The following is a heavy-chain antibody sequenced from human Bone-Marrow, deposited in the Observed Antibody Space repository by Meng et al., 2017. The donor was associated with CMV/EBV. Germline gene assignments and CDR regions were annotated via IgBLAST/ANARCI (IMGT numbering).Heavy chain of an antibody. CDR3: ARLVWEQLAHGVDV. D-gene: IGHD6-13*01. V-gene: IGHV3-7*01. CDR1: GFSFSSYW. J-gene: IGHJ6*02. Sequence: GESLKISCAASGFSFSSYWMSWVRQAPGKGLEWVANIKPDGSEKYSVDSVKGRFTVSRDNAKNSLDLQMNSLRAEDTAVYYCARLVWEQLAHGVDVWGQGTTVTVSS. CDR2: IKPDGSEK.